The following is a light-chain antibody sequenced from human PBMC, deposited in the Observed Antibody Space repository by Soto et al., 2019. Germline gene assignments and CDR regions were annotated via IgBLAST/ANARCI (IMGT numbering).Light chain of an antibody. V-gene: IGKV2-28*01. CDR3: MQALQSYT. J-gene: IGKJ2*01. CDR2: LGS. Sequence: DVVMTQSPLSLPVTPGEPASISCRSSQSLLHRNGYNYLDWYLQKPGQSPQLLIYLGSNRDAGVPDRFSGSGSGTHFTLKISRVEAEDVGVYYCMQALQSYTVGQGTKLEIK. CDR1: QSLLHRNGYNY.